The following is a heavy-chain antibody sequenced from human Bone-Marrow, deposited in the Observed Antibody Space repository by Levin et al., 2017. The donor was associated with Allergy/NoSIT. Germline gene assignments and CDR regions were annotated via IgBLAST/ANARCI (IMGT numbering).Heavy chain of an antibody. J-gene: IGHJ5*02. CDR3: ARAPYSSTLNWFDP. D-gene: IGHD6-13*01. CDR2: IYYSGST. CDR1: GGSISSGDYY. V-gene: IGHV4-30-4*01. Sequence: SETLSLTCTVSGGSISSGDYYWSWIRQPPGKGLEWIGYIYYSGSTYYNPSLKSRVTISVDTSKNQFSLKLSSVTAADTAVYYCARAPYSSTLNWFDPWGQGTLVTVSS.